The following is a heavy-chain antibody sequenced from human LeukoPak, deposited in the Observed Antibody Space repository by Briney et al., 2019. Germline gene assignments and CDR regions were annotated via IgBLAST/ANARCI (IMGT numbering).Heavy chain of an antibody. CDR1: GFIFDDYA. Sequence: PGGSLRLSCAASGFIFDDYAMHWVRQVPGKGLEWVSGISWNGGSRGYADSVKGRFTISRDNAKHSLYLQMNSLRVEDTALYYCARVGGYFPYYYMDVWGKGTTVTVSS. D-gene: IGHD3-22*01. CDR3: ARVGGYFPYYYMDV. J-gene: IGHJ6*03. V-gene: IGHV3-9*01. CDR2: ISWNGGSR.